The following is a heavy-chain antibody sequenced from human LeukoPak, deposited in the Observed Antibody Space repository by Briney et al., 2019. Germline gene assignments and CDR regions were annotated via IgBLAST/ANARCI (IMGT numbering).Heavy chain of an antibody. Sequence: GGSLRLSCSTFGFNFVNYGVSWFRQAPGQGLEWVGFLRSTVHGGPAEYAASVEGRFTISRDDSKSTAYLQMNSLKIEDTAVYYCTRAGGYDFWTDYWGQGTLVTVSS. CDR1: GFNFVNYG. CDR2: LRSTVHGGPA. J-gene: IGHJ4*02. D-gene: IGHD3-3*01. CDR3: TRAGGYDFWTDY. V-gene: IGHV3-49*03.